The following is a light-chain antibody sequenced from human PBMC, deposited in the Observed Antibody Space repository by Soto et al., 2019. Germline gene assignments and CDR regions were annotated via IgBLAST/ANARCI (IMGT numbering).Light chain of an antibody. V-gene: IGKV3-15*01. CDR3: HQYNDWPPYT. Sequence: EIVMTQSPATLSVSPGERATLSCRASQSVSSDLAWYQQKPGQAPRLLIYGASTRATGIPARFSGSGSGTEFTLTISSLQSEDFAVYYCHQYNDWPPYTFGQGTKLEIQ. J-gene: IGKJ2*01. CDR2: GAS. CDR1: QSVSSD.